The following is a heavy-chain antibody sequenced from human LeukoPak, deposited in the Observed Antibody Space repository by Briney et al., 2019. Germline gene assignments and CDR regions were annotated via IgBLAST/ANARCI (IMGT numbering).Heavy chain of an antibody. Sequence: GESLKISCTGPEYDFANYWIGWVRQMPGRGLAWMGIVYPAGSIIHYSPSFQGQVTISVDRSVSTAYLQWTSLKASDSAMYFCARRRYFDTYLDPWGQGTLVTVSS. J-gene: IGHJ5*02. CDR3: ARRRYFDTYLDP. CDR1: EYDFANYW. V-gene: IGHV5-51*01. CDR2: VYPAGSII. D-gene: IGHD2/OR15-2a*01.